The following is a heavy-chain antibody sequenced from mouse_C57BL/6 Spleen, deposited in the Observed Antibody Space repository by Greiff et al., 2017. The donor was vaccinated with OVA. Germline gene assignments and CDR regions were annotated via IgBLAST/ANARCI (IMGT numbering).Heavy chain of an antibody. CDR3: ARLHMSNWFAY. V-gene: IGHV1-18*01. Sequence: VQLQQSGPELVKPGASVKIPCKASGYTFTDYNMDWVKQSHGKSLEWIGDINPNNGGTIYNQKFKGKATLTVDKSSSTAYMELRSLTSEDTAVYYCARLHMSNWFAYWGQGTLVTVSA. CDR2: INPNNGGT. D-gene: IGHD2-3*01. J-gene: IGHJ3*01. CDR1: GYTFTDYN.